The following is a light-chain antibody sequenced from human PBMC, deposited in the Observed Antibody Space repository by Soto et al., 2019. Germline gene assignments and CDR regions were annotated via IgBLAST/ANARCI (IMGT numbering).Light chain of an antibody. V-gene: IGKV3D-15*01. CDR2: YIS. CDR1: QSAGNF. CDR3: QQHNQWPIT. J-gene: IGKJ5*01. Sequence: EIVMTQSPATLSVSPGETATLACRASQSAGNFLAWYQQKPGQATRLLIYYISTRATGIPARFSGSGSGTELTHTISSLQSEDSAVYYCQQHNQWPITFGQGTRLEIK.